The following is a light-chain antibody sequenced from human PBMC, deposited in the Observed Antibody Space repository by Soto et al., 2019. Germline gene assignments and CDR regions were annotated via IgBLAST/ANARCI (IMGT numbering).Light chain of an antibody. CDR2: DAS. CDR1: QSISSW. J-gene: IGKJ1*01. V-gene: IGKV1-5*01. Sequence: DIQMTQSPSPLSASVGDRGTITCRASQSISSWLAWYQQKPGKAPKLLIYDASSLESGVPSRFSGSGSGTEFTLTISSLQPDDFATYYCQQYNSYLWTFGQGTKVDIK. CDR3: QQYNSYLWT.